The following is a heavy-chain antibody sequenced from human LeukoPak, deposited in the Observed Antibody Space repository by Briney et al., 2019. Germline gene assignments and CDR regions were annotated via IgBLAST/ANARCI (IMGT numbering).Heavy chain of an antibody. D-gene: IGHD1-7*01. CDR1: GFTFYNHA. CDR3: AREGVELFNDAFDI. CDR2: INESGGST. J-gene: IGHJ3*02. V-gene: IGHV3-23*01. Sequence: PGGSLRLSCAASGFTFYNHAMNWARQAPGKGLEWVSTINESGGSTYYPDSVKGRFTISRDNSKITLYLQMNSLRVEDTAVYYCAREGVELFNDAFDIWGQGTMVTVSS.